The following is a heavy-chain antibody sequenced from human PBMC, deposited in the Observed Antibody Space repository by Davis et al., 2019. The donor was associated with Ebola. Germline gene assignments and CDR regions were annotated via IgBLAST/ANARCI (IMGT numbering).Heavy chain of an antibody. V-gene: IGHV3-73*01. CDR1: GFTFSSYS. CDR2: IRSKANCYAT. Sequence: GESLKISCAASGFTFSSYSMNWVRQASGKGLEWVGRIRSKANCYATAYAASVKGRFTISRDDSKNTAYLQMNSLKTEDTAVYYCTREYGSGDYWGQGTLVTVSS. J-gene: IGHJ4*02. D-gene: IGHD3-10*01. CDR3: TREYGSGDY.